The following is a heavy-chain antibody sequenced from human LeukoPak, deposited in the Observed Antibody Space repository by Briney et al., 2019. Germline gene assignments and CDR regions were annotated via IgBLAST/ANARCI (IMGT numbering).Heavy chain of an antibody. V-gene: IGHV4-59*01. CDR1: GGSISSYY. CDR3: ARGPNRRYFDY. CDR2: IYYSGST. J-gene: IGHJ4*02. D-gene: IGHD1/OR15-1a*01. Sequence: PSETLSLTCTVSGGSISSYYWSWIRQPPGKGLEWIGYIYYSGSTNYNPSLKSRVTISVDTSKNQFSLKLSSVTAADTAVYYCARGPNRRYFDYWGQGTLVTVSS.